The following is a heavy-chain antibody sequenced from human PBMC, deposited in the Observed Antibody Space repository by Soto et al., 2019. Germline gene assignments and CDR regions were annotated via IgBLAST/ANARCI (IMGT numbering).Heavy chain of an antibody. CDR2: INPNSGGT. V-gene: IGHV1-2*04. J-gene: IGHJ6*02. D-gene: IGHD7-27*01. CDR1: GYTFTGYY. CDR3: ARELGRHYYYGMDV. Sequence: ASVKVSCKASGYTFTGYYMHWVRQAPGQGLEWMGWINPNSGGTNYAQKFQGWVTMTRGTSISTAYMELSRLRSDDTAVYYCARELGRHYYYGMDVCGQGTTVTVSS.